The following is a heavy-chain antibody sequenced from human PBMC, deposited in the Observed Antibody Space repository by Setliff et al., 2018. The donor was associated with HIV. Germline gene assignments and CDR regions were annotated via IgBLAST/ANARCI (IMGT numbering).Heavy chain of an antibody. CDR1: GGSISPYY. Sequence: SETLSLTCTVSGGSISPYYWSWIRQPPGKGLEWIAWISDSGTTNYNPSLKSRVTLSVDTSKNQFSLSLTSVTGAYTAVYYCARGGASSKYFDPWGQGTLVTVSS. D-gene: IGHD2-15*01. CDR3: ARGGASSKYFDP. J-gene: IGHJ4*02. V-gene: IGHV4-59*01. CDR2: ISDSGTT.